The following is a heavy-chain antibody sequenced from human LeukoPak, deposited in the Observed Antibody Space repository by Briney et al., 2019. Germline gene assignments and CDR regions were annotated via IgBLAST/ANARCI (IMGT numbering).Heavy chain of an antibody. CDR3: ARSLEYSSSSSYYYYMDV. J-gene: IGHJ6*03. CDR2: IYYSGST. CDR1: GGSISSYY. D-gene: IGHD6-6*01. Sequence: SETLSLTCIVSGGSISSYYWSWIRQPPGKGLEWIGYIYYSGSTNYNPSLKSRVTISVDTSKNHFSLKLSSVTTADTAVYYCARSLEYSSSSSYYYYMDVWGKGTTVTVSS. V-gene: IGHV4-59*01.